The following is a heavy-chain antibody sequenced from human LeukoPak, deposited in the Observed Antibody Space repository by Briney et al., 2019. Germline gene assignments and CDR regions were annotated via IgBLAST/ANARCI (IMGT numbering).Heavy chain of an antibody. J-gene: IGHJ4*02. CDR2: IYTSGST. CDR1: GGSISSYD. V-gene: IGHV4-4*07. D-gene: IGHD6-19*01. CDR3: ARGDSSGWYYFDY. Sequence: EASETLSLTCTVSGGSISSYDWSWIRQPAGKGLEWIGRIYTSGSTNYNPSLKSRVTMSVDTSKNQFSLKLSSVTAADTAVYYCARGDSSGWYYFDYWGQGTLVTVSS.